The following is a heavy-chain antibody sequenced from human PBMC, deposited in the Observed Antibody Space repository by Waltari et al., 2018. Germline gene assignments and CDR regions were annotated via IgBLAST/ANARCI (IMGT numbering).Heavy chain of an antibody. Sequence: QVALRESGPALVRPTQTLTLTCTFSGFSLITSGMCVSWIRQPPGTALEWLARIDWDDDKHYSTSLKTRLTISKDASENQVVLTLTNVDPVDTGIYYCARTDFGGNSVDYWGQGTLVTVSS. V-gene: IGHV2-70*15. CDR1: GFSLITSGMC. J-gene: IGHJ4*02. D-gene: IGHD2-21*02. CDR2: IDWDDDK. CDR3: ARTDFGGNSVDY.